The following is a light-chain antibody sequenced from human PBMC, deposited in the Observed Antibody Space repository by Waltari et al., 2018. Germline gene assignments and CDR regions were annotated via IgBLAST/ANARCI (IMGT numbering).Light chain of an antibody. CDR1: SSNIGSNY. V-gene: IGLV1-47*01. Sequence: QSVLTQPPSASGTPGQRVTISCSGSSSNIGSNYVYWYQQLPGTAPKLLIYRNNPRPSGGPDRFSGSKSGTSASLAISGLRSEDEADYYCAAWDDSLSVLFGGGTKLTVL. CDR3: AAWDDSLSVL. J-gene: IGLJ2*01. CDR2: RNN.